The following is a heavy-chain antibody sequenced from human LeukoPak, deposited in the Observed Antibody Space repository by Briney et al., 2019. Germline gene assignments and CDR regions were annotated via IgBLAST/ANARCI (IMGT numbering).Heavy chain of an antibody. Sequence: GGSLRLSCAASGFTFSSYAMHWVRQAPGKGLEYVSAISSNGGSTYYANSVKGRFTISRDNSNNTLYLQMGSLRAEDMAVYYCARGGLRFYYYGMDVWGQGTTVTASS. V-gene: IGHV3-64*01. CDR2: ISSNGGST. CDR1: GFTFSSYA. J-gene: IGHJ6*02. CDR3: ARGGLRFYYYGMDV. D-gene: IGHD3-3*01.